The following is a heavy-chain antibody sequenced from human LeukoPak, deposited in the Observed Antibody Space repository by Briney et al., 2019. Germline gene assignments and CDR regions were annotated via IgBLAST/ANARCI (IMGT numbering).Heavy chain of an antibody. CDR1: GITFRYYA. CDR2: ITGSGVGT. CDR3: AKKTWDSSNWHYFDS. Sequence: GGSLRLSCSASGITFRYYAMHCVRQAPGKGLEWVSAITGSGVGTYYADSVKGRFTISRDNSKNTLYLQMNGLRAEDTAVYYCAKKTWDSSNWHYFDSCGQGTLVTVSS. D-gene: IGHD6-13*01. J-gene: IGHJ4*02. V-gene: IGHV3-23*01.